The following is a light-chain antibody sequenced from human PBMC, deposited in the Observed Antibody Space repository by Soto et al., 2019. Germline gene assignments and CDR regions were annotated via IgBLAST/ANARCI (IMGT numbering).Light chain of an antibody. Sequence: QSVLTQPASVSGSPGQSITISCTGTSSDVGGYNSVSWYQLRPGKAPKLILYDVVDRPSGVSNRFSGSKSGNTASLTISGLQAADEADYFCSSYTSTMTNVFGSGTKVTVL. CDR2: DVV. J-gene: IGLJ1*01. CDR3: SSYTSTMTNV. V-gene: IGLV2-14*01. CDR1: SSDVGGYNS.